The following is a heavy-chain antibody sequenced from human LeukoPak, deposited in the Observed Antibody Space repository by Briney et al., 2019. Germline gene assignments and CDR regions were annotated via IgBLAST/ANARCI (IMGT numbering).Heavy chain of an antibody. CDR1: GYSFTRYG. D-gene: IGHD6-13*01. J-gene: IGHJ3*01. CDR2: ISPFNGNT. V-gene: IGHV1-18*01. Sequence: GASVKVSCRASGYSFTRYGISWVRQAPGQGLRRMGWISPFNGNTKYTQMLQGRVTMTADTSTSTAYMELRSLTSDDTALYYCAREGSSSSDYAFDLWGQGTMVTVSS. CDR3: AREGSSSSDYAFDL.